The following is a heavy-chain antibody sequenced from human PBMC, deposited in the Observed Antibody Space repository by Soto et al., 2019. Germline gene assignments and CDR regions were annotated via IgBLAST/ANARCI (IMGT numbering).Heavy chain of an antibody. J-gene: IGHJ3*02. CDR2: ISSSSSTI. V-gene: IGHV3-48*01. CDR1: GVTLSSYS. CDR3: AMTTYCTNGVCYTDDAFDI. D-gene: IGHD2-8*01. Sequence: VPIRVSCGACGVTLSSYSMNWVRQDQGKGLEWVSYISSSSSTIYYADSVKGRFTISRNNAKNSLYLQMNSLRAEDTAVYYCAMTTYCTNGVCYTDDAFDIWGQGTMVPVSS.